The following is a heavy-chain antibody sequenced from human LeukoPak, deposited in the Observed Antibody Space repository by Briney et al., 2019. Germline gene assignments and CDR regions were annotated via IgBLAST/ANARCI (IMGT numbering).Heavy chain of an antibody. V-gene: IGHV6-1*01. CDR3: ARGQTGSGRIFDY. CDR2: TYYRSKWYN. Sequence: SQTLSLTCAISGDSVSSNSGAWNWIRQSPSRGLVWLGRTYYRSKWYNDFAEFVKGRITINPDTSNNQLSLQLNSVTPEDTGVYFCARGQTGSGRIFDYWGQGTLVTVSS. J-gene: IGHJ4*02. CDR1: GDSVSSNSGA. D-gene: IGHD2-15*01.